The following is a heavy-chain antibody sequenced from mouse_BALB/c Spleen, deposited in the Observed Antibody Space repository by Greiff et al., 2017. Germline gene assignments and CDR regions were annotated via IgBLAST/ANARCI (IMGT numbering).Heavy chain of an antibody. V-gene: IGHV1-63*01. J-gene: IGHJ4*01. Sequence: QVQLQQSGAELVRPGTSVKISCKASGYAFTNYWLGWVKQRPGHGLEWIGDIYPGSGNTYYNEKFKGKATLTADKSSSTAYMQLSSLTSEDSAVYFCARREVRRRGGFMDYWGQGTSVTVSS. CDR1: GYAFTNYW. CDR3: ARREVRRRGGFMDY. D-gene: IGHD2-14*01. CDR2: IYPGSGNT.